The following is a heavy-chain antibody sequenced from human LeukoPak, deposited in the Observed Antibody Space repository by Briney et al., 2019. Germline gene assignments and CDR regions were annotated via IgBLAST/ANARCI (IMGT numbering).Heavy chain of an antibody. D-gene: IGHD2-15*01. CDR3: ARDLPVVALVMDY. CDR1: GYNFTNFG. CDR2: VSGYLKDANSAQKFYVKNT. Sequence: ATVKVSCKASGYNFTNFGISWVRQAPGQGLEWMGWVSGYLKDANSAQKFYVKNTKYAERFHDRVTMTADTSTSTAYMELSSLKFDDTAVYFCARDLPVVALVMDYWGQGTLITVSS. V-gene: IGHV1-18*01. J-gene: IGHJ4*02.